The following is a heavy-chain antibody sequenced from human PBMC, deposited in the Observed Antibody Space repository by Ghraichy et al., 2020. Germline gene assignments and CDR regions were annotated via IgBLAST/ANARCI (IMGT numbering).Heavy chain of an antibody. D-gene: IGHD3-16*01. J-gene: IGHJ4*02. CDR3: ARGLTESWETYWTY. V-gene: IGHV5-51*01. CDR2: IYPGDSRV. Sequence: GESLNISCKGSGYNFNSHWIGWVRQMPGKGLEWMGIIYPGDSRVRYSPPFRGQVTISADKSTTTAYLQWSSLRVSDSGMYYCARGLTESWETYWTYWGLGTLVTVAS. CDR1: GYNFNSHW.